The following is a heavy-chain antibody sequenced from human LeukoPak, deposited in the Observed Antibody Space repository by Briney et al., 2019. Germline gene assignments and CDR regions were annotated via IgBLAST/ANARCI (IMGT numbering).Heavy chain of an antibody. CDR2: ISSSGSTI. V-gene: IGHV3-48*03. Sequence: PGGSLRLSCAASGFTFSSYEMNWVRQAPGKGLEWVSYISSSGSTIYYADSVKGRFTISRDNAKNSLYLQMNSLRAEDTAVYYCARGRSRYGSGSYSDYWGQGTLVTVSS. CDR3: ARGRSRYGSGSYSDY. D-gene: IGHD3-10*01. CDR1: GFTFSSYE. J-gene: IGHJ4*02.